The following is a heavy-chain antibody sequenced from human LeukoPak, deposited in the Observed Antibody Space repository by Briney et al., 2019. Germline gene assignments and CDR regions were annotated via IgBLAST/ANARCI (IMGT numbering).Heavy chain of an antibody. CDR2: ISAYNGNT. CDR1: GYTFTSYG. Sequence: GASVKVSCKASGYTFTSYGISWVRQAPGQGLEWMGWISAYNGNTNYAQKLQGRVTMTRDTSTSTVYMELSSLRSEDTAVYYCARLLLWFGDLGDYWGQGTLVTVSS. D-gene: IGHD3-10*01. J-gene: IGHJ4*02. V-gene: IGHV1-18*01. CDR3: ARLLLWFGDLGDY.